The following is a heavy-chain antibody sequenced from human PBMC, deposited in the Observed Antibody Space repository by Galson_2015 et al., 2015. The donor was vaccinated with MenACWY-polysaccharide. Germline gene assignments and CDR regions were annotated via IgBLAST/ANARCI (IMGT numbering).Heavy chain of an antibody. CDR1: GYSFTSYW. V-gene: IGHV5-51*01. J-gene: IGHJ4*02. CDR3: ATHSSGWYGSLDY. Sequence: QSGAEVKKPGESLKISCKGSGYSFTSYWIGWVRQMPGKGLEWMGIIYPDDSDIRYSPPFQGQVTISADKSINTAYPQWSSLKASDTAMYYCATHSSGWYGSLDYWGQGTLVTVSS. CDR2: IYPDDSDI. D-gene: IGHD6-19*01.